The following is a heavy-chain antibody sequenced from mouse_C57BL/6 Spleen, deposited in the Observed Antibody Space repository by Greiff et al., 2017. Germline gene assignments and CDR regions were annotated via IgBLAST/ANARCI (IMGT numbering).Heavy chain of an antibody. V-gene: IGHV1-80*01. CDR1: GYAFSSYW. J-gene: IGHJ3*01. CDR2: IYPGDGDT. CDR3: ARSGGSSPSWFAY. D-gene: IGHD1-1*01. Sequence: VKLQQSGAELVKPGASVKISCKASGYAFSSYWMNWVKQRPGKGLEWIGQIYPGDGDTNYNGKFKGKATLTADKSSSTAYMQLSSLTSEDSAVYFCARSGGSSPSWFAYWGQGTLVTVSA.